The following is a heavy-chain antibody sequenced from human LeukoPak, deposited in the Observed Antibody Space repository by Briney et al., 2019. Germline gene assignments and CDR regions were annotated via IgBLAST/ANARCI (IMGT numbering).Heavy chain of an antibody. Sequence: GGSLRLSCVGSGFTFSSYWMTWVRQAPGKGLQWVASIKPDGSEITYVDSVKGRFTISRDNGKNSLYLEMNSLRAEDTAVYYCAKVLVGTTCFEYWGQGTLVTVSS. CDR3: AKVLVGTTCFEY. CDR1: GFTFSSYW. CDR2: IKPDGSEI. V-gene: IGHV3-7*03. D-gene: IGHD1-7*01. J-gene: IGHJ4*02.